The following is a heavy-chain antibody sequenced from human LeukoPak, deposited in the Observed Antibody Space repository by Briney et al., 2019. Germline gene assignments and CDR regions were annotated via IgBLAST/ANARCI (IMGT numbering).Heavy chain of an antibody. Sequence: PSETLSLTCAVYGGSFSGYYWSWIRQPPGKGLEWIGEINHSGSTNYNPSLKSRVTISVDTSKNQFSLKLSPVTAADTAVYYCARGQSTIFGVVSTFDYWGQGTLVTVSS. J-gene: IGHJ4*02. V-gene: IGHV4-34*01. D-gene: IGHD3-3*01. CDR1: GGSFSGYY. CDR2: INHSGST. CDR3: ARGQSTIFGVVSTFDY.